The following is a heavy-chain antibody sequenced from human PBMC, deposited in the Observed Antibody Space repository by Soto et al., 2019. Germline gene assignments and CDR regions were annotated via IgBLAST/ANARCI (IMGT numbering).Heavy chain of an antibody. CDR2: ISYDGSKT. Sequence: QVQLVESGGGMVQPGRSLRLSCAASGFTFSSNGIHWVRQAPGKGLEWVTVISYDGSKTYYADSVKGRFTISRDNSQNTQYLQMKGLRPEDTAGYFCARDWSSGESYLGVDDWGQGTLVTVSS. J-gene: IGHJ4*02. V-gene: IGHV3-30-3*01. D-gene: IGHD2-21*01. CDR3: ARDWSSGESYLGVDD. CDR1: GFTFSSNG.